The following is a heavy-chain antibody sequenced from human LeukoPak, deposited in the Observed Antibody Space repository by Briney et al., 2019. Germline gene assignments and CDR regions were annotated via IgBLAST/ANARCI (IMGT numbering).Heavy chain of an antibody. V-gene: IGHV3-7*01. D-gene: IGHD1-1*01. J-gene: IGHJ4*02. CDR2: IKEDESDE. Sequence: GGSLRLSCTASKFTFSNYGMQWVRQAPGKGLEWVAHIKEDESDEYYVDSVRGRFTASRDNAKNSVNLQMNSLRVEDTAVYYCARWRGRQSEFDYWGQGTLVTVSS. CDR1: KFTFSNYG. CDR3: ARWRGRQSEFDY.